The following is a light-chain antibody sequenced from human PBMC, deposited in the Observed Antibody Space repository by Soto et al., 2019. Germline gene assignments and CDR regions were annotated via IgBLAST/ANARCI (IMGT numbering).Light chain of an antibody. J-gene: IGLJ2*01. CDR2: DVN. CDR3: TSWTTSTTMI. V-gene: IGLV2-14*03. CDR1: SSDIGAYNF. Sequence: QSVLTQPASVSGSPGQSITISCTGTSSDIGAYNFVSWYQQHPGKAPKLMLYDVNIRPSGVSNRFSGSKSVNTASLTSSGLQAEDEADYYCTSWTTSTTMIFGGGTKLTVL.